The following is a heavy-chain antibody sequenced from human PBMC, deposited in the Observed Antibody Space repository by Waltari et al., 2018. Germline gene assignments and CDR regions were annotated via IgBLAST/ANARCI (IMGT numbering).Heavy chain of an antibody. CDR1: GGTFSSYA. Sequence: QVQLVQSGAEVKKPGSSVTVSCKASGGTFSSYAISWVRQAPGQGLEWMGGIIPIFGTANYAQKCHGRVTITADESTSTAYMELSSLRSEDTAVYYCAGVAGIAAAGHGFDYWGQGTLVIVSS. J-gene: IGHJ4*02. CDR2: IIPIFGTA. D-gene: IGHD6-13*01. CDR3: AGVAGIAAAGHGFDY. V-gene: IGHV1-69*01.